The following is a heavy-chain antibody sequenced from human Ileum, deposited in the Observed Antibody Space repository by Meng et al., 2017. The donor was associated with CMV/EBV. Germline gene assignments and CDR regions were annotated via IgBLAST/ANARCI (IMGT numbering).Heavy chain of an antibody. CDR1: GFTFSNYW. CDR3: ARGGSDSPRGHDY. CDR2: INPDGSTT. V-gene: IGHV3-74*01. D-gene: IGHD2-15*01. Sequence: AYGFTFSNYWMHWVRQVPGKGLVWVSRINPDGSTTNYADSVKGRFTISRDNAKNTVYLQLNSLRADDTAVYYCARGGSDSPRGHDYWGQGTLVTVSS. J-gene: IGHJ4*02.